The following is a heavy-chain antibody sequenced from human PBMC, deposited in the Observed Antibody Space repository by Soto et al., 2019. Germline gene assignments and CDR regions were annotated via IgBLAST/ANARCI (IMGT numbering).Heavy chain of an antibody. CDR2: IHHSGST. J-gene: IGHJ4*02. Sequence: QMQLQESGPGLVKPSETLSLTCAVSSASIISEQRWSWVRQPPGKGLEWIGEIHHSGSTNNNPSLRRRVTMSVDNTNTQCSLNLNSVTAADTAVYYCARSFGWYAIDQWGQGTLVIVSS. CDR1: SASIISEQR. D-gene: IGHD6-19*01. CDR3: ARSFGWYAIDQ. V-gene: IGHV4-4*02.